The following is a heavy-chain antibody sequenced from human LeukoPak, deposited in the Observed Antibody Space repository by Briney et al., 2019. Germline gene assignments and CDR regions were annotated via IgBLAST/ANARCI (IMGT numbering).Heavy chain of an antibody. CDR1: GFPFTNYA. CDR2: ISGSGGST. Sequence: GGSLRLSCTASGFPFTNYAVSWVRQAPGKGLEWVSGISGSGGSTYYADSVKGRFTISRDNSKNTLYLQMNSLRAEDTAVYYCAKDRGVGANIFDYWGQGTLVTVSS. V-gene: IGHV3-23*01. CDR3: AKDRGVGANIFDY. J-gene: IGHJ4*02. D-gene: IGHD1-26*01.